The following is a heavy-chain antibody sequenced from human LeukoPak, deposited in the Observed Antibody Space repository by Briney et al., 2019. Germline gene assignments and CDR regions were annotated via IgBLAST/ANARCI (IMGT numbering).Heavy chain of an antibody. CDR2: INPSGGST. CDR3: ARDQGCSSTSCFIDY. V-gene: IGHV1-46*01. CDR1: GYTFTSYY. Sequence: ASVKVSCKASGYTFTSYYMHWVRQAPGQGLEWMGIINPSGGSTNYAQKFQGRVTMTRDMSTKTVYMELSSLRSEDTAVYYCARDQGCSSTSCFIDYWDQGTLVTVSS. J-gene: IGHJ4*02. D-gene: IGHD2-2*01.